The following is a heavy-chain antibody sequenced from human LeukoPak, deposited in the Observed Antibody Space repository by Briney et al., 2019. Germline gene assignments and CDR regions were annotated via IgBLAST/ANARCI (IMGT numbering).Heavy chain of an antibody. CDR3: ARHGGYCSSTSCYGTGFDY. J-gene: IGHJ4*02. D-gene: IGHD2-2*01. CDR2: IIPILGIA. CDR1: GGTFSSYA. V-gene: IGHV1-69*04. Sequence: SVKVSCKASGGTFSSYAISWVRQAPGQGLEWMGRIIPILGIANYAQKFQGRVTITADKSTSTAYMELSSLRSEDTAVYYCARHGGYCSSTSCYGTGFDYWGQGTLVTVSS.